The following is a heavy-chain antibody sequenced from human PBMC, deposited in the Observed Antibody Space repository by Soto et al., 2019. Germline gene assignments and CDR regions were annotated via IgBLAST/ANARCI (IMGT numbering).Heavy chain of an antibody. J-gene: IGHJ4*02. CDR1: GFNFMAYW. D-gene: IGHD2-2*01. Sequence: WGSLRLSCVGSGFNFMAYWIICGRQAPWKWLEWVATMNEDGSEIYYVGSVKGRFAISRDNDENSLHLQMSFVSAEDTGVYFCVRDVGFDYANWGQGTLVTVSS. CDR2: MNEDGSEI. CDR3: VRDVGFDYAN. V-gene: IGHV3-7*01.